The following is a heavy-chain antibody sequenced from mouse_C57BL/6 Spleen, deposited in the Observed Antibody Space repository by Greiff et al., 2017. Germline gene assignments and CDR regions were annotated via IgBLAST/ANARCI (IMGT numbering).Heavy chain of an antibody. Sequence: EVHLVESGGGLVKPGGSLKLSCAASGFTFSSYTMSWVRQTPEKRLEWVATISGGGGNTYYPDSVKGRFTISRDNAKNTLYLQMSSLRSEDTALYYCARHYYGMGDYFDYWGQGTTLTVSS. CDR2: ISGGGGNT. D-gene: IGHD1-1*01. V-gene: IGHV5-9*01. J-gene: IGHJ2*01. CDR3: ARHYYGMGDYFDY. CDR1: GFTFSSYT.